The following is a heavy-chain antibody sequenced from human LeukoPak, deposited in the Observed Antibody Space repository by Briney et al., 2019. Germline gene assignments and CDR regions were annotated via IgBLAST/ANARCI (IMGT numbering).Heavy chain of an antibody. CDR1: GFTFSSYS. CDR3: AKDLLITQCTVTAPFDY. J-gene: IGHJ4*02. D-gene: IGHD4-17*01. V-gene: IGHV3-21*01. CDR2: ISSSSSYI. Sequence: GGSLRLSCAASGFTFSSYSMNWVRQAPGKGLEWVSSISSSSSYIYYADSVKGRFTISRDNAKNSLYLQMNSLRAEDTAVYYCAKDLLITQCTVTAPFDYWGQGTLVTVSS.